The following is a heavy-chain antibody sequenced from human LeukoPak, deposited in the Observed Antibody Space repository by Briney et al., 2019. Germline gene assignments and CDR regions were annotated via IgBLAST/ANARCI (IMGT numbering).Heavy chain of an antibody. CDR2: IYYSGST. Sequence: SETLSLTCTVSGGSISSYCWSWIRQPPGKGLEWIGYIYYSGSTNYNPSLKSRVTISVDTSKDQFSLKLSSVTAADTAVYYCARVTGYEYGMDVWGQGTTVTVSS. CDR3: ARVTGYEYGMDV. D-gene: IGHD5-18*01. V-gene: IGHV4-59*01. CDR1: GGSISSYC. J-gene: IGHJ6*02.